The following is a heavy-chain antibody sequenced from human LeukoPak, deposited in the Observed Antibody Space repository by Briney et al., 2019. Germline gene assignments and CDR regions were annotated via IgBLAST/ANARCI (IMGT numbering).Heavy chain of an antibody. Sequence: GGSLRLSCAASGFTFSSYTMNWVRQAPGKGLEWVSSISTSSIYIYYTDSLKGRFTISRDNARNSLYLQMNSLKAEDTAVYYCARNQDWDDRGGLDYWGQGTLVTVSS. J-gene: IGHJ4*02. CDR1: GFTFSSYT. V-gene: IGHV3-21*01. CDR2: ISTSSIYI. D-gene: IGHD1-1*01. CDR3: ARNQDWDDRGGLDY.